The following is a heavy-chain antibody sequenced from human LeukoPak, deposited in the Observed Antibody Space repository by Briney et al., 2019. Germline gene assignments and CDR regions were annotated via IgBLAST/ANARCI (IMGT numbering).Heavy chain of an antibody. D-gene: IGHD6-19*01. CDR2: ISGGASNT. V-gene: IGHV3-23*01. Sequence: GGSLRLSCAASGFTFSSYAINWVRQAPGKGLEWVSAISGGASNTYYADSVKGRFTISRDNSKNTLYLQMNSLRAEDTAVYYCARVPGSSGWFTFFNWGQGTLVTVSS. CDR1: GFTFSSYA. CDR3: ARVPGSSGWFTFFN. J-gene: IGHJ4*02.